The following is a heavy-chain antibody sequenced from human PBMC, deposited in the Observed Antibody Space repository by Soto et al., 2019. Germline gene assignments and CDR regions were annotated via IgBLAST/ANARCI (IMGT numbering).Heavy chain of an antibody. Sequence: SVKVSCKASGGTFSSYTISWVRQSPGQGLEWMGRIIPILGIANYAQKFQGRVTITADKSTSTAYMELSSLRSEYTAVYYCARAPHILTGYTYYYYVDVWGKGTTVTVSS. D-gene: IGHD3-9*01. J-gene: IGHJ6*03. V-gene: IGHV1-69*02. CDR3: ARAPHILTGYTYYYYVDV. CDR1: GGTFSSYT. CDR2: IIPILGIA.